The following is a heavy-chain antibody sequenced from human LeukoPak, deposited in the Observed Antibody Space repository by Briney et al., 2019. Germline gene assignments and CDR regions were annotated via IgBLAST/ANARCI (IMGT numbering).Heavy chain of an antibody. Sequence: SETLSLTCAVSGGSISSGGYSWSWIRQPPGKGLEWIGYIYHSGSTYYNPSLKSRVTISVDKSKNQFSLKLSSVTAADTAVYYCARVRGIAAAAADYWGQGTLVTVSS. D-gene: IGHD6-13*01. CDR1: GGSISSGGYS. V-gene: IGHV4-30-2*01. J-gene: IGHJ4*02. CDR3: ARVRGIAAAAADY. CDR2: IYHSGST.